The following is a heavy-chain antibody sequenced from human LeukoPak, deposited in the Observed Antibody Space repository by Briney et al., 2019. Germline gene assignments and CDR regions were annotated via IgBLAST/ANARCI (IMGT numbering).Heavy chain of an antibody. D-gene: IGHD5-24*01. J-gene: IGHJ4*02. Sequence: PSETLSLTCAVYGASFSSSYWSWIRQPPGKGLEWLGEINHSGSTNYNPSLKSRVTISVDTSKNHFSLKLNSVTVADTGVYFCAAVELATAYFDYWGQGSLVTVSS. CDR3: AAVELATAYFDY. V-gene: IGHV4-34*01. CDR2: INHSGST. CDR1: GASFSSSY.